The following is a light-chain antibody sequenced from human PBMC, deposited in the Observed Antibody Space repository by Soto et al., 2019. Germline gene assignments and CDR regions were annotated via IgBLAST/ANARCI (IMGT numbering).Light chain of an antibody. CDR3: QQSYSTPWT. CDR2: AAS. V-gene: IGKV1-39*01. J-gene: IGKJ1*01. Sequence: DIVMTQSPDSLAVSLGEMATINGKSGQTGVDSSNNKNYLAWYQQKPGKAPQLLIYAASSLQSGVPSRFSGSGSGTDFTLTISSLQPEDFATYYCQQSYSTPWTFGQGTKVDIK. CDR1: QTGVDSSNNKNY.